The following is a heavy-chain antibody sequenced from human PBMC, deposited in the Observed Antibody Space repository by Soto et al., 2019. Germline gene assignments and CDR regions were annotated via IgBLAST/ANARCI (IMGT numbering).Heavy chain of an antibody. J-gene: IGHJ6*02. V-gene: IGHV5-10-1*01. CDR2: IDPSDSYT. D-gene: IGHD3-10*01. Sequence: ESLKISCKGSGYSFTSYWISWVRQMPGKGLEWMGRIDPSDSYTNYNPSFQGHVTISADKSISTAYLQWSSLKASDTAMYYCARVHYCYYGMDVWGQGTTVTVSS. CDR1: GYSFTSYW. CDR3: ARVHYCYYGMDV.